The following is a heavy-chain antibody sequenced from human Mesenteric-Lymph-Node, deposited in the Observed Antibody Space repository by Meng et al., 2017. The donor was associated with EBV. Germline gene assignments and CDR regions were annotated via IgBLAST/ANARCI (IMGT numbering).Heavy chain of an antibody. D-gene: IGHD4-17*01. V-gene: IGHV4-30-4*01. CDR3: ARVMDADSDFDY. Sequence: QVQLQESGPGLVQPSQTLSLTCAVSGGSISSGGYYWSWIRQSPGKGLQWIGYIYYTGSAHYNPPLKSRVTISVDTSKNQFSLNLSSVTPADTAVYYCARVMDADSDFDYWGQGTLGTVSS. J-gene: IGHJ4*02. CDR1: GGSISSGGYY. CDR2: IYYTGSA.